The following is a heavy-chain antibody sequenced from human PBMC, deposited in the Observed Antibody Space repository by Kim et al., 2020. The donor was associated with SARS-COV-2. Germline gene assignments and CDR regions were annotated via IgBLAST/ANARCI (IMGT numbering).Heavy chain of an antibody. CDR3: AKRGNSSSAARLYYFDS. CDR1: GFTFSSYP. J-gene: IGHJ4*01. D-gene: IGHD6-6*01. Sequence: GGSLRLSCAASGFTFSSYPMSWVRQAPGKGLEWVPSISGTAGNKYYADSVKGRFTISRDNSKNTLYLQMNSLRAEDTAVYYCAKRGNSSSAARLYYFDSCGQVTLFTVSS. V-gene: IGHV3-23*01. CDR2: ISGTAGNK.